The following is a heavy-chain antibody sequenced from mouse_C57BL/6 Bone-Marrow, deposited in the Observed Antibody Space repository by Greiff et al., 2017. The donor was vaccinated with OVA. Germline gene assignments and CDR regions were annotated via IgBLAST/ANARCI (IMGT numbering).Heavy chain of an antibody. Sequence: QVQLQQPGAELVKPGASVKMSCKASGYTFTSYWITWVEQRPGQGLEWIGDIYPGSGSTNYNEKFKSKATLTVDTSSSTAYMQLSSLTSEDSAVYYCARNLITTVDAMDYWGQGTSVTVSS. CDR1: GYTFTSYW. J-gene: IGHJ4*01. CDR3: ARNLITTVDAMDY. CDR2: IYPGSGST. V-gene: IGHV1-55*01. D-gene: IGHD1-1*01.